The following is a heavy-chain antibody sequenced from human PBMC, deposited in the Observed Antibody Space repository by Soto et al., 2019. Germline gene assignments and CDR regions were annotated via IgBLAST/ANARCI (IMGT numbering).Heavy chain of an antibody. CDR3: ARATRIYIWGSYRYTGMDY. Sequence: ASVKVSCKASGYTFTGYYMHWVRQAPGQGLEWMGWINPNSGGTDYAQKFQGWVTMTRDTSISTAYMELSRLRSDDTAVYYCARATRIYIWGSYRYTGMDYWAQGTLVTVSS. V-gene: IGHV1-2*04. CDR1: GYTFTGYY. CDR2: INPNSGGT. D-gene: IGHD3-16*02. J-gene: IGHJ4*02.